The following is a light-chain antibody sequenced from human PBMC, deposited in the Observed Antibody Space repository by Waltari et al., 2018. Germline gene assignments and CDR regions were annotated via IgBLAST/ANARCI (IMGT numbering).Light chain of an antibody. V-gene: IGLV1-44*01. CDR2: GNS. CDR3: STWDSSLSAVI. Sequence: QSALTQEASVSGTIGQKVTLSCTGTINNVGSYAVGWYQPISHGAPKTVMFGNSLPSGIPARFSGSKSGTTASRTVSGLQPEDEADYYFSTWDSSLSAVIFGGGTKLTVL. J-gene: IGLJ2*01. CDR1: INNVGSYA.